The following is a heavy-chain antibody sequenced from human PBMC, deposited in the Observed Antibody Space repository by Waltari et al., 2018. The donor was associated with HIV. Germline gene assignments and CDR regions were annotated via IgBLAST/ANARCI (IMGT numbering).Heavy chain of an antibody. CDR1: GYTFSSHD. V-gene: IGHV1-8*01. D-gene: IGHD6-19*01. CDR2: MNPNSGNT. Sequence: QVQLVQSGAEVKKPGASVRVSCQASGYTFSSHDINWGRPATGQGLEWMGWMNPNSGNTGYAQKFQGRVSMTRNSSISTAYMEMSSLRSEDTAVYYCARGIEVAGTEFQHWGQGTLVTVSS. J-gene: IGHJ1*01. CDR3: ARGIEVAGTEFQH.